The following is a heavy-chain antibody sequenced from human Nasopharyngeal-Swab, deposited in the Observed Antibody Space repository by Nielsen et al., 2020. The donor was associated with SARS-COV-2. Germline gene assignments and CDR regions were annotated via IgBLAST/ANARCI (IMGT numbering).Heavy chain of an antibody. CDR1: GYPISSVSY. Sequence: SETLSLTCPASGYPISSVSYCGCIRQPPGKGLEWIGSIFHSGSTYYNPSLKSRVTISVDTSKNQFSLKLSSVTAADTAVYYCARSGPFRLPKLDNWLDTGGKGTLVTVS. D-gene: IGHD2-15*01. J-gene: IGHJ5*02. CDR3: ARSGPFRLPKLDNWLDT. V-gene: IGHV4-38-2*01. CDR2: IFHSGST.